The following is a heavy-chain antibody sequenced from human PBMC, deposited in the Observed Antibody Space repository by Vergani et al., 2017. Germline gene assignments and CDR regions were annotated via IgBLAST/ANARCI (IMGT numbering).Heavy chain of an antibody. Sequence: QVQLVQSGAEVKKPGSSVKVSCKASGGTFSSYAICGVRPAPGQGLEWMGGIIPIFGTANYAQKFQGRVTITADESTSTAYMELSSLRSEDTAVYYCARATYGTYYSYGMDVWGQGTTVTVSS. J-gene: IGHJ6*02. CDR2: IIPIFGTA. V-gene: IGHV1-69*12. CDR3: ARATYGTYYSYGMDV. CDR1: GGTFSSYA. D-gene: IGHD3-10*01.